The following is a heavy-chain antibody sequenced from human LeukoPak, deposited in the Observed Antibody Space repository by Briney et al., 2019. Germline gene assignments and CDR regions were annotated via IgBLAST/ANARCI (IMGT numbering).Heavy chain of an antibody. CDR2: IYHSGST. V-gene: IGHV4-4*02. D-gene: IGHD2-15*01. CDR3: ARRYCSGGSCYSGFDY. Sequence: SGTLSLTCAVSGGSISSSNWWSWVRQPPGKGLEWIGEIYHSGSTNYNPSLKSRVTISVDKSKNQFSLKLSSVTAADTAVYYCARRYCSGGSCYSGFDYWGQGTLVTVSS. CDR1: GGSISSSNW. J-gene: IGHJ4*02.